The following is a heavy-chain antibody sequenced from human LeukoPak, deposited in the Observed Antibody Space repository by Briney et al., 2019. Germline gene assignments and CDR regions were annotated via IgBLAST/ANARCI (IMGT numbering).Heavy chain of an antibody. CDR3: VKDTGRPSYYYYYGMDV. CDR1: GFNFDDFA. CDR2: INWNSDFI. V-gene: IGHV3-9*01. J-gene: IGHJ6*02. Sequence: GRSLRLSCAASGFNFDDFAMHWVRQAPGKGLQWVAGINWNSDFIGYADSVRGRFTISRDNGENSLYLQMNSLRAEDTALYYCVKDTGRPSYYYYYGMDVWGQGTTVTVSS. D-gene: IGHD1-26*01.